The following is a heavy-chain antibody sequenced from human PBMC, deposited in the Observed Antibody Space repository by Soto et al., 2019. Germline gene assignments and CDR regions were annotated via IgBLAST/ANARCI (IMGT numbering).Heavy chain of an antibody. CDR3: ARYAPLITGTSWFDP. V-gene: IGHV1-69*01. Sequence: QVQLVQSGAEVKKPGSSVKVSCKASGGTFSSYAIGWVRQAPGQGLEWMGGIIPIFGTANYAQKFQGRVTITADESTSTAYMELSSLRSEDTAVYYCARYAPLITGTSWFDPWGQGTLVTVSS. D-gene: IGHD1-7*01. CDR2: IIPIFGTA. CDR1: GGTFSSYA. J-gene: IGHJ5*02.